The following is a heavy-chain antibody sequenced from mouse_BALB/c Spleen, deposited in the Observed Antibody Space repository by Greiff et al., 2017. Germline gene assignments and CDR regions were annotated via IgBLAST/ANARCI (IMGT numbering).Heavy chain of an antibody. CDR2: IYPGGGYT. CDR3: ARSGNYDY. Sequence: QVQLKQSGAELVRPGTSVKISCKASGYTFTNYWLGWVKQRPGHGLEWIGDIYPGGGYTNYNEKFKGKATLTADTSSSTSEDSAVYFCARSGNYDYWGQGTTLTVSS. J-gene: IGHJ2*01. D-gene: IGHD2-1*01. V-gene: IGHV1-63*02. CDR1: GYTFTNYW.